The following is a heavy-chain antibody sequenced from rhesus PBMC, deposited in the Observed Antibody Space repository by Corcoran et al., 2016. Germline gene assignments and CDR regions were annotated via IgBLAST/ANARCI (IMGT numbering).Heavy chain of an antibody. CDR3: AKERYSSGWANFDY. J-gene: IGHJ4*01. V-gene: IGHV3S25*01. Sequence: EVQLVESGGGLAKPGGSLRLSCAASGFTFSSYWMNWVRQAPGKGLEWVSAINSGWGSTYYADSVKGRFTISRDNSKNTLYLQMNSLRAEDTAVYYCAKERYSSGWANFDYWGQGVLVTVSS. CDR2: INSGWGST. D-gene: IGHD6-31*01. CDR1: GFTFSSYW.